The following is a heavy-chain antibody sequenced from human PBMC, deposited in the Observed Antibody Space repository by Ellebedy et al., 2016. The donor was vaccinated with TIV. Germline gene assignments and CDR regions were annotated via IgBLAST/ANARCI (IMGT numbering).Heavy chain of an antibody. CDR1: GGSISSYY. V-gene: IGHV4-59*01. CDR3: ARVLPGGYYGILTGYYAPGWIDP. CDR2: NYYSGST. Sequence: MPSETLSLTCTVSGGSISSYYWSRIRQPPGKGLEWIGYNYYSGSTNYNPSLKSRVTISVDTSKNQFSLKLSSLTAADTAVYYYARVLPGGYYGILTGYYAPGWIDPWGQGTLVTVSS. J-gene: IGHJ5*02. D-gene: IGHD3-9*01.